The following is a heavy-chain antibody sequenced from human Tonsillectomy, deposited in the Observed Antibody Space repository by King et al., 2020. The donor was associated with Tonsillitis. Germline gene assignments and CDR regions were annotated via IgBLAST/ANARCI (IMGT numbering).Heavy chain of an antibody. CDR3: AEDLDYYDSSGYYYVSHDAFDI. J-gene: IGHJ3*02. CDR2: ISGSGGST. Sequence: VQLVESGGGLVQPGGSLRLSCAASGFTFSSYAMSWVRQAPGKGLEWVSAISGSGGSTYYADSVKGRFTISRDNSKNTLYLQMNSLRAEDTAVYYCAEDLDYYDSSGYYYVSHDAFDIWGQGTMVTVSS. V-gene: IGHV3-23*04. CDR1: GFTFSSYA. D-gene: IGHD3-22*01.